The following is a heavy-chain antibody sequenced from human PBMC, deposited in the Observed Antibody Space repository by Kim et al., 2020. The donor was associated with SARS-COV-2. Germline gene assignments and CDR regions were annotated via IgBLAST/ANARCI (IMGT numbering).Heavy chain of an antibody. D-gene: IGHD3-22*01. J-gene: IGHJ4*02. V-gene: IGHV4-39*01. CDR3: ARSPMYYYDSSGYPKFFDY. CDR1: GGSISSSSYY. CDR2: IYYSGST. Sequence: SETLSLTCTVSGGSISSSSYYWGWIRQPPGKGLEWIGSIYYSGSTYYNPSLKSRVTISVDTSKNQFSLKLSSVTAADTAVYYCARSPMYYYDSSGYPKFFDYWGQGTLVTVSS.